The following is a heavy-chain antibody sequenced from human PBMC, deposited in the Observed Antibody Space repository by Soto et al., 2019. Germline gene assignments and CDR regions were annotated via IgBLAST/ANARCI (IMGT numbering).Heavy chain of an antibody. V-gene: IGHV4-59*01. CDR3: ARYSERHTELDE. CDR2: IHYSGNT. D-gene: IGHD1-26*01. CDR1: GGSISGYY. Sequence: SETLSLTCTVSGGSISGYYWSWIRQPPGKGLEWIGWIHYSGNTLYNPSLKTRLTISVDPSRNQFSLKLSSVTAADTAIYFCARYSERHTELDEWGQGTLVTVSS. J-gene: IGHJ4*02.